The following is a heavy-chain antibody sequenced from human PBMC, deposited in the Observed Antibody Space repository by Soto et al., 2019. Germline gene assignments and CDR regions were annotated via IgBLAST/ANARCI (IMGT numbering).Heavy chain of an antibody. D-gene: IGHD6-6*01. CDR1: GGSISSYY. J-gene: IGHJ5*02. V-gene: IGHV4-59*01. CDR3: ARRPGSSSSGWFDP. CDR2: IYYSGST. Sequence: PSETLSLTCPVSGGSISSYYWSWIRPPPGKGLEWIGYIYYSGSTNYNPSLKSRVTISVDTSKNQFSLKLSSVTAADTAVYYCARRPGSSSSGWFDPWGQGTLVTVS.